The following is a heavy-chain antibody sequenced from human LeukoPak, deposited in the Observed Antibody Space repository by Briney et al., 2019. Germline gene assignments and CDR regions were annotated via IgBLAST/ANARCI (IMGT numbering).Heavy chain of an antibody. CDR1: GFTFSSYW. D-gene: IGHD4-23*01. Sequence: GGSLRLSCAASGFTFSSYWMSWVRQAPGKGLEWVANIKQDGSEKYYVDSVKGRFTISRDNAKNSLYLQMNNLRAEDTAVYYCARDRDYGGNSGDAFDIWGQGTMVTVSS. J-gene: IGHJ3*02. V-gene: IGHV3-7*01. CDR2: IKQDGSEK. CDR3: ARDRDYGGNSGDAFDI.